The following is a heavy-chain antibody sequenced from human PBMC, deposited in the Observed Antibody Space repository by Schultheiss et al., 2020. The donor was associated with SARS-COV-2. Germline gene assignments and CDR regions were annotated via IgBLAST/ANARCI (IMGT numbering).Heavy chain of an antibody. V-gene: IGHV3-21*01. D-gene: IGHD3-3*01. Sequence: GGSLRLSCAASGFIFSDYNMNWVRRAPGKGLEWVSSITPNGSDIYYTDSLKGRFTISRNNAKNSLYLQINSLRAEDTAVYYCETSARDDFWDGYIGNGLDAWGQGTAVTVSS. CDR1: GFIFSDYN. CDR2: ITPNGSDI. CDR3: ETSARDDFWDGYIGNGLDA. J-gene: IGHJ6*02.